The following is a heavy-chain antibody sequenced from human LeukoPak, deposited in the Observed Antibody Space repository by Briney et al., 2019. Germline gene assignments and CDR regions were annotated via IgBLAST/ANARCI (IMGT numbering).Heavy chain of an antibody. J-gene: IGHJ6*03. CDR3: ARDPTMVRGTMDV. CDR2: ISYDGSNT. V-gene: IGHV3-30*04. D-gene: IGHD3-10*01. Sequence: PGRSLRLSCAASGFTFTNYCIHWVRHAPGKGPEWVAVISYDGSNTYYADSVKGRFTISRDNCKNTVYLQMNSLRPEDTAVYYCARDPTMVRGTMDVWGKGTTVTVSS. CDR1: GFTFTNYC.